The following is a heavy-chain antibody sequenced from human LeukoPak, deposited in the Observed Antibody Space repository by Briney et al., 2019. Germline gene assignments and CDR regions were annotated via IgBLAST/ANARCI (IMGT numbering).Heavy chain of an antibody. V-gene: IGHV1-2*02. CDR3: ARDFAGTTSRYNCYAMDV. CDR2: INPNSGGT. D-gene: IGHD1-7*01. CDR1: GYSFTDHS. J-gene: IGHJ6*02. Sequence: ASVKVSCKASGYSFTDHSMHWVRQAPGQGLEWMGWINPNSGGTNYAQKFQGRGTMTRDPSISTAYMELSRLRSDDTAVYYCARDFAGTTSRYNCYAMDVWGQGTTVTVSS.